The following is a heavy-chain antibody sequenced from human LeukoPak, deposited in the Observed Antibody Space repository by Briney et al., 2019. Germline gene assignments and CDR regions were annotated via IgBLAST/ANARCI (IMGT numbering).Heavy chain of an antibody. Sequence: PSETLSFTCTVSGGSISSYYWSWIRQPPGKGLEWIGYIYYSGSTNYNPSLKSRVTISVDTSKNQFSLKLSSVTAADTAVYYCAREFVDTAMGASYSYYYYGMDVWGQGTTVTVSS. V-gene: IGHV4-59*01. J-gene: IGHJ6*02. CDR3: AREFVDTAMGASYSYYYYGMDV. D-gene: IGHD5-18*01. CDR1: GGSISSYY. CDR2: IYYSGST.